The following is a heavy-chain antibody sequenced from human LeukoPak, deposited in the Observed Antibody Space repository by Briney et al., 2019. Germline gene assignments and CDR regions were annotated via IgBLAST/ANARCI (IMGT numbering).Heavy chain of an antibody. CDR1: GFTFSSYW. CDR2: INSDGSST. D-gene: IGHD6-6*01. CDR3: ARLYSSSLGLDY. V-gene: IGHV3-74*01. J-gene: IGHJ4*02. Sequence: GGSLRLSCAASGFTFSSYWMHWVRQAPGKGLVWVSRINSDGSSTTYADSVKGRFTISRDNAKNTLYLQMNSLRAEDTVVYYCARLYSSSLGLDYWGQGILVTVSS.